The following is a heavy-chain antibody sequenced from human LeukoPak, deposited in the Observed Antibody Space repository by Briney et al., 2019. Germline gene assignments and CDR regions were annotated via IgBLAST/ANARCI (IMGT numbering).Heavy chain of an antibody. Sequence: SETLSLTCTVSGGSISSSSYYWGWIRQPPGKGLEWIGSIYYSGSTYYNPSLKSRVTISVDTSKNQFSLKLSSVTAADTAVYYCARDTSSGITMVRGVINRETWFDPWGQGTLVTVSS. V-gene: IGHV4-39*07. CDR1: GGSISSSSYY. CDR3: ARDTSSGITMVRGVINRETWFDP. J-gene: IGHJ5*02. D-gene: IGHD3-10*01. CDR2: IYYSGST.